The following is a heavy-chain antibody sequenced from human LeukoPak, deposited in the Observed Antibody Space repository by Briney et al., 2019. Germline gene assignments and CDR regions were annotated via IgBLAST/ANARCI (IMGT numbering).Heavy chain of an antibody. Sequence: SETLSLTCTVSGGSISSSSYYWGWIRQPPGKGLEWIGSIYYSGSTYYNPSLKSRVTISVDTSKNQFSLKLSSVTAADTAVYYCARLCPGTSCPHLGYWGQGTLVTVSS. CDR2: IYYSGST. V-gene: IGHV4-39*01. J-gene: IGHJ4*02. D-gene: IGHD2-2*01. CDR1: GGSISSSSYY. CDR3: ARLCPGTSCPHLGY.